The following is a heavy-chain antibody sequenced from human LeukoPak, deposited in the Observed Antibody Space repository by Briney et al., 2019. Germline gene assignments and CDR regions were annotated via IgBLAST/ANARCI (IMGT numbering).Heavy chain of an antibody. J-gene: IGHJ6*02. CDR1: GYTFTSSG. CDR3: ARDEQWLVPISRPFYGMDV. CDR2: INTYNGNT. Sequence: ASVKVSCKASGYTFTSSGISWVRQAPGQGLEWMGWINTYNGNTNYAQKLQGRVTMTTDTPTSTAYMELRSLRSDDTAVYYCARDEQWLVPISRPFYGMDVWGQGTTVTASS. D-gene: IGHD6-19*01. V-gene: IGHV1-18*01.